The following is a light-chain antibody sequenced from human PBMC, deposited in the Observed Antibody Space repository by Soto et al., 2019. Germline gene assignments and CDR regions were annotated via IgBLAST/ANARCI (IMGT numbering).Light chain of an antibody. V-gene: IGKV1-39*01. CDR3: QQSYNTTQT. J-gene: IGKJ1*01. CDR2: ATD. Sequence: DIQMTQSPSALSASVGDRVTITCLASESIRRFLNWYQQQSGKAPKLLIYATDTLQSGVPSRFSGSGSGTDYTLTISSLQHEDFATYDCQQSYNTTQTFGQGTKVDIK. CDR1: ESIRRF.